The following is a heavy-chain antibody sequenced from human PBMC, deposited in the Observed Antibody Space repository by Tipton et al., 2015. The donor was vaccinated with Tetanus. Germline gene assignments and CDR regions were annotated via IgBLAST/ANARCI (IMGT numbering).Heavy chain of an antibody. D-gene: IGHD3-22*01. Sequence: SLRLSCAASGFRFDLYGMSWVRQTPGKGLEWVSAIDWNGGTTGYADSVKGRFTISRDNAKNSLYLEMNSLRAEDTAVYFCAGVYYYDSVGPWGIDYWGQGTLVTVSS. CDR2: IDWNGGTT. CDR3: AGVYYYDSVGPWGIDY. CDR1: GFRFDLYG. J-gene: IGHJ4*02. V-gene: IGHV3-20*04.